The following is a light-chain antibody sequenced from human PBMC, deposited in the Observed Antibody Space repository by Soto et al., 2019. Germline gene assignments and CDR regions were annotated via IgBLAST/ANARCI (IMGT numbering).Light chain of an antibody. CDR3: QSYDSSNQVV. V-gene: IGLV6-57*02. CDR2: EDN. Sequence: NFMLTQPHSVSESPGKTVTISCTGSSGSIASNYVQWYQQRTGSAPTTVIYEDNQRPSGVPNRFSGSIDSSSNSASLTISGLKTEDEADYYCQSYDSSNQVVFGGGTKLTVL. CDR1: SGSIASNY. J-gene: IGLJ2*01.